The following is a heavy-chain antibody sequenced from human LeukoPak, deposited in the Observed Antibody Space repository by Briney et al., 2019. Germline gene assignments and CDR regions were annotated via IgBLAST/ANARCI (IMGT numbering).Heavy chain of an antibody. Sequence: SETLSLTCTVSGGSISSYYWSWTRQPPGKGLEWIGYIYYSGSTNYNPSLKSRVTISVDTSKNQFSLKLSSVTAADTAVYYCARVSHMGYFDYWGQGTLVTVSS. CDR1: GGSISSYY. V-gene: IGHV4-59*01. D-gene: IGHD2-21*01. CDR2: IYYSGST. CDR3: ARVSHMGYFDY. J-gene: IGHJ4*02.